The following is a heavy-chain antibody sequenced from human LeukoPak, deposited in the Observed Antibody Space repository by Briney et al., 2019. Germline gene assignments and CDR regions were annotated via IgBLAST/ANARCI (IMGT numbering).Heavy chain of an antibody. CDR1: GFTFSSYS. CDR3: ARGLKWLRFAGLDY. CDR2: INHSGST. Sequence: GSLRLSCAASGFTFSSYSMNWVRQPPGKGLEWIGEINHSGSTNYNPSLKSRVTISVDTSKNQFSLKLSSVTAADTAVYYCARGLKWLRFAGLDYWGQGTLVTVSS. D-gene: IGHD5-12*01. V-gene: IGHV4-34*01. J-gene: IGHJ4*02.